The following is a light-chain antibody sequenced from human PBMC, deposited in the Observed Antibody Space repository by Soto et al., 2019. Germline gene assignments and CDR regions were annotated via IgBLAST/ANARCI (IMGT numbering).Light chain of an antibody. CDR1: QSISSW. CDR3: QQYNSYPWT. J-gene: IGKJ1*01. Sequence: DIQMTQSPSTLSASVGDRVTITCRASQSISSWLAWYQQKPGKAPKILIYKASSSESGVPSRFRGSGSGTQFTHTISSLQLDDFATYHCQQYNSYPWTFGQGTKVDIK. CDR2: KAS. V-gene: IGKV1-5*03.